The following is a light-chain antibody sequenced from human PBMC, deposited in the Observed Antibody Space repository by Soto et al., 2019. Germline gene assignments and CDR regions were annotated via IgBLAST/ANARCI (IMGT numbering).Light chain of an antibody. CDR2: DAS. CDR3: QQRSNWPWT. CDR1: QRISGY. J-gene: IGKJ1*01. Sequence: EIVLTQSPATLSLSPGERATLSCRASQRISGYLRWYQQKPGQAPRLLIYDASNRATGIPVRFSGSGSGTDYTLTITNLEPEDFAIYYCQQRSNWPWTFGQGTKVDIK. V-gene: IGKV3-11*01.